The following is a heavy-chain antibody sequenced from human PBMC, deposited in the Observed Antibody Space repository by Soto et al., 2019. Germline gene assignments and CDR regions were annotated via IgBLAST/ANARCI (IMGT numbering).Heavy chain of an antibody. CDR2: IWYDGNNQ. Sequence: LRLSCAASGFAFITYVMHWVRLAPGKGLEWVAVIWYDGNNQYYTDSVEGRFTISRDNSHNTLYLQMNSLRAEDTAVYYCARDDIPGIAVATYGMDVWGQGTTVTVSS. J-gene: IGHJ6*02. D-gene: IGHD6-19*01. V-gene: IGHV3-33*01. CDR1: GFAFITYV. CDR3: ARDDIPGIAVATYGMDV.